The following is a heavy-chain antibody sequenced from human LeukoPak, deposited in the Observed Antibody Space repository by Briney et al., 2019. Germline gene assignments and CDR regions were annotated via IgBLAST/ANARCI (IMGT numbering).Heavy chain of an antibody. D-gene: IGHD2-2*01. V-gene: IGHV1-2*02. CDR2: INPNSGGT. CDR1: GYTFTGYY. J-gene: IGHJ4*02. Sequence: ASVKVSCKASGYTFTGYYMHWVRQAPGQGLEWMGWINPNSGGTNYAQKFQGRVTMTRDTSISTAYMELSRLRSDDTAVYYCARPQGYQLLDFEYWGQGTLVTVSS. CDR3: ARPQGYQLLDFEY.